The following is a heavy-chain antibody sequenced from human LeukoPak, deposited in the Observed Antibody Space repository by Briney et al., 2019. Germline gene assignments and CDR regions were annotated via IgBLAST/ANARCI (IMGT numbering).Heavy chain of an antibody. Sequence: GASVKVSCKASGYTFTGYYMHWVRQAPGQGLEWMGWMNPNSGNTGYAQKFQGRVTMTRNTSISTAYMELSSLRSEDTAVYYCARGSYYYDFWSDNKNWFDPWGQGTLVTVSS. V-gene: IGHV1-8*02. J-gene: IGHJ5*02. CDR1: GYTFTGYY. CDR3: ARGSYYYDFWSDNKNWFDP. CDR2: MNPNSGNT. D-gene: IGHD3-3*01.